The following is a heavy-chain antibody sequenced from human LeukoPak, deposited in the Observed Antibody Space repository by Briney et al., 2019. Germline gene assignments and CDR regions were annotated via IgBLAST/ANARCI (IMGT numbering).Heavy chain of an antibody. CDR3: ARTMPYYYDSSGLGV. V-gene: IGHV4-61*08. CDR2: IYYSGST. CDR1: GGSISSGGHS. Sequence: SETLSLTCTVSGGSISSGGHSWSWIRQPPGKGLEWIGYIYYSGSTNYNPSLKSRVTISVDTSKNQFSLKLSSVTAADTAVYYCARTMPYYYDSSGLGVWGQGTTVTVSS. J-gene: IGHJ6*02. D-gene: IGHD3-22*01.